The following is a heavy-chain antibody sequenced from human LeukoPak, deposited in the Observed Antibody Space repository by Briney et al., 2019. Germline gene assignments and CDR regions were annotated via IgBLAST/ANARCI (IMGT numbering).Heavy chain of an antibody. V-gene: IGHV3-7*03. J-gene: IGHJ4*02. D-gene: IGHD5-24*01. Sequence: GGSLRLSCAASGFMFSSNWMSWVRLAPRKGLEWVANIKEDGTETYYVDSVKGRFTISRDNAKNSLYLQMNSLRVEDTAVYYCAKEGRSLQTYWGQGTLVTVSS. CDR2: IKEDGTET. CDR3: AKEGRSLQTY. CDR1: GFMFSSNW.